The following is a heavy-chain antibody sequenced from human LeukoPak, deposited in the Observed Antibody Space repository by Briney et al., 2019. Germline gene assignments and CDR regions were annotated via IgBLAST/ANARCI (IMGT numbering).Heavy chain of an antibody. V-gene: IGHV3-30*04. CDR3: ARVPISSGWYVYFDY. J-gene: IGHJ4*02. CDR1: GFTFSRYS. CDR2: ISFDGSDK. D-gene: IGHD6-19*01. Sequence: GKSLRLSCTASGFTFSRYSMHWVRQAPGKGLEWVAIISFDGSDKYYADSMQGRFTISRDNSKNTLYLEMNNLKTEDTAVYYCARVPISSGWYVYFDYWGQGTLVTVSS.